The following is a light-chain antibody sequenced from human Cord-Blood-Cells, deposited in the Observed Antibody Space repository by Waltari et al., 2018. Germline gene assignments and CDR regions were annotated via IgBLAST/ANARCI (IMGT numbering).Light chain of an antibody. CDR1: SSDVGCYNL. CDR3: CSYAGSSTFYV. CDR2: EGR. J-gene: IGLJ1*01. V-gene: IGLV2-23*01. Sequence: QSALTQPASVSGSPGQSITISCTGTSSDVGCYNLVSWYQQHPGKAPKLMIYEGRKRPSGVSNRFSGSKSGNTASLTISGLQAEDEADYYCCSYAGSSTFYVFGTGTKVTVL.